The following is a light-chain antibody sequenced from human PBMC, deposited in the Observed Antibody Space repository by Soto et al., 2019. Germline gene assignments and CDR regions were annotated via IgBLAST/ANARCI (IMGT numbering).Light chain of an antibody. CDR1: QSVNKW. CDR2: AAS. J-gene: IGKJ1*01. Sequence: DIQMTQSPSTLSASIGDRFTITFRASQSVNKWLAWHQQKPGKAPKVLIFAASTLESEVPSRFSGSGSGTEFTLTIGSLQPDDFATYYCQQYNTYPLTFGQGTKVDI. CDR3: QQYNTYPLT. V-gene: IGKV1-5*01.